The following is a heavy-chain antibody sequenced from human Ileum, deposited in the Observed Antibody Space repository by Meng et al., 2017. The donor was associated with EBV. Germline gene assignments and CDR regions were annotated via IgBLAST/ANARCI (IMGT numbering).Heavy chain of an antibody. D-gene: IGHD3-10*01. Sequence: LQLQESGPGLVNPSETLALTIPVPGDSISNSDYYWDWIRQSPGKGLEWIASIYRSGSTYYDPSLKSRVTISLDTSKNQFSLKLSSVTAADTAVYYCARDPAYPRGLFDSWGQGTLVTVSS. V-gene: IGHV4-39*07. J-gene: IGHJ4*02. CDR2: IYRSGST. CDR3: ARDPAYPRGLFDS. CDR1: GDSISNSDYY.